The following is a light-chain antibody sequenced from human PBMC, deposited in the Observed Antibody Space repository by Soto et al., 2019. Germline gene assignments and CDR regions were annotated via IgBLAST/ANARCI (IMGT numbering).Light chain of an antibody. J-gene: IGKJ5*01. Sequence: DIQMTQSPSSLSASLGDTVTISCRASQNIENYLHWYQQKAGKAPEVLLYVASVLKDGVSSRFSGSGYGTDFTLTSAKLQPEDFAMYYCQQSFGSPPITFGQGTRLDIK. CDR1: QNIENY. V-gene: IGKV1-39*01. CDR3: QQSFGSPPIT. CDR2: VAS.